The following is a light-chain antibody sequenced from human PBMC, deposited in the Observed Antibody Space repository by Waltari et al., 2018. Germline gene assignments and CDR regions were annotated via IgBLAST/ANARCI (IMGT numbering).Light chain of an antibody. Sequence: QSALTQPASVSGSPGQSITISCSGTSSDVGGYNYVSWYQQHPGKAPKVMIYDVTSRPSGVSDRCSGSKSGNTASLTISGLQAEHEADYYCSSYTSSSTVVFGGGTKLTVL. CDR1: SSDVGGYNY. V-gene: IGLV2-14*03. CDR3: SSYTSSSTVV. CDR2: DVT. J-gene: IGLJ3*02.